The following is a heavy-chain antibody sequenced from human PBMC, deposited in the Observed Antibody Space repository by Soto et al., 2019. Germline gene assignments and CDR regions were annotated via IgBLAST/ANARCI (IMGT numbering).Heavy chain of an antibody. CDR1: GFTFGSYA. D-gene: IGHD3-16*01. CDR3: AKFRGPSYSYYSMDV. CDR2: ISGSGRTT. V-gene: IGHV3-23*01. Sequence: EVQLLESGGGLVQPGGSLRLSCAASGFTFGSYAMNWLRQAPGRGLECVSFISGSGRTTYYAASVKGRFTVSSDNSKNTLYLQMNSLRAEDTALYYCAKFRGPSYSYYSMDVWGKGTTVTVSS. J-gene: IGHJ6*03.